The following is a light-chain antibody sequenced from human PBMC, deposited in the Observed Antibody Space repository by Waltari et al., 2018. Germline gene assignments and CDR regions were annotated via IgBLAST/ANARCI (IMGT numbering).Light chain of an antibody. CDR3: QSYDTSLSVVV. CDR2: CTN. J-gene: IGLJ2*01. Sequence: QSVLTQPPSVSGAPGQRVTISCTGDSSNFGAGYDVHWYQQLPGAAPKLLISCTNNRPSGVPDRFPGSKSGTAASLSITGLQAEDEANYYCQSYDTSLSVVVYGGGTKLTVL. CDR1: SSNFGAGYD. V-gene: IGLV1-40*01.